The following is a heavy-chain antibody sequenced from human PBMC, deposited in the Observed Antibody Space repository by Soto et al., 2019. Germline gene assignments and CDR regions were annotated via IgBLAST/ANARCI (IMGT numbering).Heavy chain of an antibody. CDR2: IFYAGNT. D-gene: IGHD6-13*01. CDR1: GGSISSSRSY. Sequence: SETLSLTCNVSGGSISSSRSYWAWFRQPPGKELEWIANIFYAGNTYYNPSLKSRVTVSVDTSKNQFSLKLDSVTAADTAVYYCARQAAAPGIDLWFDPWGQGTLVTV. V-gene: IGHV4-39*01. J-gene: IGHJ5*02. CDR3: ARQAAAPGIDLWFDP.